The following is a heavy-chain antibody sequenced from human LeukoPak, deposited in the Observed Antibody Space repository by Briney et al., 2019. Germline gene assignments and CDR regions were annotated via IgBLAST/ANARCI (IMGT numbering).Heavy chain of an antibody. J-gene: IGHJ4*02. CDR3: ARDYSSGRIEWSDY. CDR2: ISETGTT. V-gene: IGHV4-59*01. D-gene: IGHD6-19*01. CDR1: SGSINTFY. Sequence: SETLSLTCTVSSGSINTFYWSWIRQPPGKGPEWIGFISETGTTNYNPSLNSRVSISMDVSKKQFSLTLTSVTAADTAVYYCARDYSSGRIEWSDYWGQGTLVTVSS.